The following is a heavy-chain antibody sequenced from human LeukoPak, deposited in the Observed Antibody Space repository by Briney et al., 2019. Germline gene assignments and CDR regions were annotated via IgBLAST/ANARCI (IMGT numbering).Heavy chain of an antibody. CDR2: MYYSGST. CDR1: GGSITSGSYY. CDR3: ARFPLEPYTSGAIDY. J-gene: IGHJ4*02. Sequence: SETLSLTCTVSGGSITSGSYYWGWVRQSPGKGLEWIVFMYYSGSTYYNPSLKSRVTMSVDTSKNQFSLRLSSVTAADTAVYYCARFPLEPYTSGAIDYWGQGTLVTVSS. D-gene: IGHD6-19*01. V-gene: IGHV4-39*07.